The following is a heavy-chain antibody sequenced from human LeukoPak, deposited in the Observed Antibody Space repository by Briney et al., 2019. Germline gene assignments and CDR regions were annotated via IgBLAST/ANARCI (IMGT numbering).Heavy chain of an antibody. CDR1: GGSLSSYY. Sequence: SETLSLTCTVSGGSLSSYYWSWLRQPPGKGLEWIGYIYYSGSTNYNPSLKSRVTISVDTSKNQFSLKLSSVTAADTAVYYCARGLSSSLFDYWGQGTLVTVSS. CDR3: ARGLSSSLFDY. CDR2: IYYSGST. D-gene: IGHD6-6*01. J-gene: IGHJ4*02. V-gene: IGHV4-59*01.